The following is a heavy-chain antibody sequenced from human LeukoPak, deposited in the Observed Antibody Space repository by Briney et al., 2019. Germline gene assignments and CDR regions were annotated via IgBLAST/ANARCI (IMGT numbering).Heavy chain of an antibody. V-gene: IGHV4-34*01. J-gene: IGHJ5*02. CDR3: AREYRSSWNGGDFDP. CDR1: GGSFRGYY. Sequence: SETLSLTCAVYGGSFRGYYWRWIRQPPGKGREGIGEIYHSGSTHYNPSLKRPVSISVDTSKNQFSLTLSALCAARTTAYYCAREYRSSWNGGDFDPWGQGTLVTVSS. CDR2: IYHSGST. D-gene: IGHD6-13*01.